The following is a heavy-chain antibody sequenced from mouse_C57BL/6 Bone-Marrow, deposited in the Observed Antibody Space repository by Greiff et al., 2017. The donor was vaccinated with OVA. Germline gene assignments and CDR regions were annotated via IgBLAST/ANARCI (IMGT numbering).Heavy chain of an antibody. CDR2: IRSKSNNYAT. CDR1: GFSFNTYA. D-gene: IGHD1-1*01. J-gene: IGHJ2*01. CDR3: DLITTVVD. V-gene: IGHV10-1*01. Sequence: DVKLQESGGGLVQPKGSLKLSCAASGFSFNTYAMNWVRQAPGKGLEWVARIRSKSNNYATYYADSVKDRFTISRDDSESMLYLQMNNLKTEDTAMYYCDLITTVVDWGQGTTLTVSS.